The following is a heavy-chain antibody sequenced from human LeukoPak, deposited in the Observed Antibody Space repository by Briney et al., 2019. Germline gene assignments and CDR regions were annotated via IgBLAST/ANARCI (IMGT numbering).Heavy chain of an antibody. CDR3: AREARQHYYGSGSYYSYYFDY. D-gene: IGHD3-10*01. CDR2: TYYRSKLYN. CDR1: GDSVSSNSAA. Sequence: SQTLSLTCAISGDSVSSNSAAWNWIRQSPSRGLEWLGRTYYRSKLYNDYAVSVKSRITINPHTSKNQFSLQLNSVTPEDTAVYYCAREARQHYYGSGSYYSYYFDYWGQGTLVTVSS. V-gene: IGHV6-1*01. J-gene: IGHJ4*02.